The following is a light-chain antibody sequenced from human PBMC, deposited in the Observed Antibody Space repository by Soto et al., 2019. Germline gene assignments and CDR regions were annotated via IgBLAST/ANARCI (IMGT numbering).Light chain of an antibody. Sequence: EVVMTQSPATLSVSPGERATLSCRASQSVRSNLAWYQHKPGQPPRLLIYDASTRATGIPGRFSGSGSGTEFTLTITRLEPEDFAVYYCQQFSSYPLTFGGGTKVDIK. CDR2: DAS. CDR1: QSVRSN. V-gene: IGKV3-15*01. J-gene: IGKJ4*01. CDR3: QQFSSYPLT.